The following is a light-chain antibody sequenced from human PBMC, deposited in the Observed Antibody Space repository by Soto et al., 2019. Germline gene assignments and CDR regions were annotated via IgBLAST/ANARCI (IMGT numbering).Light chain of an antibody. CDR3: SSYTGSSTLL. CDR1: SSDVGAYNY. V-gene: IGLV2-14*01. J-gene: IGLJ1*01. CDR2: EVS. Sequence: QSALTQPASVSGSPGQSITISCTGASSDVGAYNYVSWYQQHPGKAPKLMIYEVSNRPSGVSNRFSGSKSGNTASLTISGLQAEDEPDYYCSSYTGSSTLLFGTGTKVTVL.